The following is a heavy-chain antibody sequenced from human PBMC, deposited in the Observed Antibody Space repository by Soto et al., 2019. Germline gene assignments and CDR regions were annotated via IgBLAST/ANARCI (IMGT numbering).Heavy chain of an antibody. J-gene: IGHJ4*01. Sequence: ASVKVSCKASRYKLTSCYMHSVRQAPGQGLEWMGIINPSGGSTSYAQKFMGRVTMTRDTSRSTVYMELSSLRSEDTVVYYCARVTGGPYCFDYWGDAALVTISS. V-gene: IGHV1-46*01. CDR2: INPSGGST. D-gene: IGHD2-8*02. CDR1: RYKLTSCY. CDR3: ARVTGGPYCFDY.